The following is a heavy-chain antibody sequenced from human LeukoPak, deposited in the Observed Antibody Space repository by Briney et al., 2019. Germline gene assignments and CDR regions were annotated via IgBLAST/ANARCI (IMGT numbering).Heavy chain of an antibody. CDR2: INPSGGST. CDR1: GYTFTSYY. Sequence: ASVKVSCTASGYTFTSYYIHWVRQAPGQGLEWMGVINPSGGSTSYAQKFQGRVTMTRDMSTSTVYMELSSLRSEDTAVYYCARRSVMATISGADAFDIWGQGTMVTVSS. CDR3: ARRSVMATISGADAFDI. V-gene: IGHV1-46*01. D-gene: IGHD5-24*01. J-gene: IGHJ3*02.